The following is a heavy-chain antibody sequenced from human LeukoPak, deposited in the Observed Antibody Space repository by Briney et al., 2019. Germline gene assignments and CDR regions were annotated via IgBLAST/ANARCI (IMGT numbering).Heavy chain of an antibody. CDR1: GFTFSSYS. J-gene: IGHJ6*02. CDR3: ARDGHVDTAMASEYYYYGMDV. Sequence: PGGSLRLSCAASGFTFSSYSMNWVRQAPGKGLEWVSSISSSSSYIYYADSVKGRFTISRDNAKNSLYLQMSGLRAEDTAVYYCARDGHVDTAMASEYYYYGMDVWGQGTTVTVSS. CDR2: ISSSSSYI. D-gene: IGHD5-18*01. V-gene: IGHV3-21*01.